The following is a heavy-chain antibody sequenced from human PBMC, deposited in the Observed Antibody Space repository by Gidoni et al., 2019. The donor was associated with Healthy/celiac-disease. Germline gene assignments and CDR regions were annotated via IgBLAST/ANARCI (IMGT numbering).Heavy chain of an antibody. V-gene: IGHV3-23*04. CDR2: ISGSGGST. CDR3: GMDV. D-gene: IGHD4-17*01. CDR1: GFNFSSYA. J-gene: IGHJ6*02. Sequence: EVQLVESGGGLVQPGGSLRLYCAASGFNFSSYAMSWVRQAPGKGLEWVSAISGSGGSTYYADSGKGRFTISRDNSEETAVYYCADGNPDDYGDFNYGMDVWGQGTTVTVSS.